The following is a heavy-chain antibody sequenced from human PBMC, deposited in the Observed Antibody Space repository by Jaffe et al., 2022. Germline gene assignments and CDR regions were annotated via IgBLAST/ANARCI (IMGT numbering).Heavy chain of an antibody. Sequence: ELRLVESGGGLVQPGGSLRLSCAASGFTFSTYEMNWVRQAPGKGLEWASYISTRGSAIHYADSVKGRFTISRDNAKNSLYLQMNSLRAEDTAVYYCARERGWYFDLWGRGTLVTVSS. CDR3: ARERGWYFDL. D-gene: IGHD3-16*01. V-gene: IGHV3-48*03. J-gene: IGHJ2*01. CDR2: ISTRGSAI. CDR1: GFTFSTYE.